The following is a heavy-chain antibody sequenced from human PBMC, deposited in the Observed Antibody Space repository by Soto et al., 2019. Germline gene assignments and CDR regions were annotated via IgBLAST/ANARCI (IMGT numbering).Heavy chain of an antibody. CDR3: ADCSSCRLDY. J-gene: IGHJ4*02. CDR1: GDSISSSNW. V-gene: IGHV4-4*02. Sequence: QVQLQESGPGLVRPSGTLSLNCTVSGDSISSSNWWSWVRQPPGKGLEWIGEMHHTGSTNYSPSLESRVSISLDKSKNRFSLNLSSVTVADTAVYYCADCSSCRLDYWGQGALLTGAS. CDR2: MHHTGST. D-gene: IGHD6-13*01.